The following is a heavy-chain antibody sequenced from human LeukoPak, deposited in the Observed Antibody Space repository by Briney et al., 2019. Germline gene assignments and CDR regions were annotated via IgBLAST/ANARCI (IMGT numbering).Heavy chain of an antibody. CDR1: SGSINSYY. CDR3: ARYSGGGRLFDY. CDR2: IYSSGST. V-gene: IGHV4-4*07. J-gene: IGHJ4*02. Sequence: SETLSLTCTVSSGSINSYYWSWIRQPAGKGLEWIGRIYSSGSTNYNPSLKSRVSISIDTSKNQFSLKLTSVTAADTAVYYCARYSGGGRLFDYWGQGTLVAVSS. D-gene: IGHD1-26*01.